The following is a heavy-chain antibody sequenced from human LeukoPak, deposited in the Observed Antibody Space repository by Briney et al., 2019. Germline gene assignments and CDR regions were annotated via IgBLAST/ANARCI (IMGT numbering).Heavy chain of an antibody. Sequence: GGSLRLSCAASGFTFSSYGMHWVRQAPGKGLEWVAFIRYDGSNKYYADSVKGRFTISRDNSKNTLYLQMNSLRAEDTAVYYCAKDRRELLYNLDYWGQGTLVTVSS. V-gene: IGHV3-30*02. CDR2: IRYDGSNK. CDR3: AKDRRELLYNLDY. D-gene: IGHD1-26*01. J-gene: IGHJ4*02. CDR1: GFTFSSYG.